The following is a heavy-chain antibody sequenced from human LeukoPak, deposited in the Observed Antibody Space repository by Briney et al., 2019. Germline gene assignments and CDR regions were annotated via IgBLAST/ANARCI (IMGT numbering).Heavy chain of an antibody. CDR3: ARGVEASGVGFYAFDI. Sequence: TSETLSLTCTVSGASIGSFYWSWIRQPAGKGLEWIGRLYNGGDTNYSPSLRRRVTIPVDTSKNQFYLKLNSVTAADTAVYYCARGVEASGVGFYAFDIWGQGTVVTVSS. CDR1: GASIGSFY. V-gene: IGHV4-4*07. J-gene: IGHJ3*02. D-gene: IGHD6-13*01. CDR2: LYNGGDT.